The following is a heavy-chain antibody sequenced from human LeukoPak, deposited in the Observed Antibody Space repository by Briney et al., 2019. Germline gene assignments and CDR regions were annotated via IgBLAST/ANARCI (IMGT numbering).Heavy chain of an antibody. CDR2: IKQDESEK. J-gene: IGHJ4*02. CDR3: AKSPSPYTFGGVIYVDY. CDR1: GFTFSAHW. Sequence: PGGSLRLSCAASGFTFSAHWMTWVRQPPGKGLEWVANIKQDESEKHYVDSVRGRFTISRDNAINSLYLQMNSLRAEDTAVYYCAKSPSPYTFGGVIYVDYWGQGTLVTVSS. D-gene: IGHD3-16*01. V-gene: IGHV3-7*03.